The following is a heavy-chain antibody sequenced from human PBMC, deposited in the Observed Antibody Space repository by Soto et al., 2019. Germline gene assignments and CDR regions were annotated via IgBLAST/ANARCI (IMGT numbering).Heavy chain of an antibody. CDR1: GLTFSSYA. J-gene: IGHJ4*02. D-gene: IGHD2-15*01. Sequence: ELQVLESGGGLVQPGGSPRLSCAASGLTFSSYAMTWVLQAPGRGLEWVSAIIGDGGTTYYADSVKGRFTISCDNSKNTLNMQLSSLRAEDTAVYYCAKGSLVVGSTPLDNWGQGTLVSVSS. CDR2: IIGDGGTT. CDR3: AKGSLVVGSTPLDN. V-gene: IGHV3-23*01.